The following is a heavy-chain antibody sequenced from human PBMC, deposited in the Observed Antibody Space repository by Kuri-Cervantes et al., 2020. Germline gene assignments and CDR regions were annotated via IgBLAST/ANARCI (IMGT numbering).Heavy chain of an antibody. Sequence: LSLTCAASGFTFSSYWMSWVRQAPGKGLEWVANIKQDGSEKYYVDSVKGRFTISRDNAKNSLYLQMNSLRAEDTAVYYCARSPRGQWPKVYYHGMDVWGQGTTVTVSS. V-gene: IGHV3-7*01. D-gene: IGHD6-19*01. J-gene: IGHJ6*02. CDR1: GFTFSSYW. CDR2: IKQDGSEK. CDR3: ARSPRGQWPKVYYHGMDV.